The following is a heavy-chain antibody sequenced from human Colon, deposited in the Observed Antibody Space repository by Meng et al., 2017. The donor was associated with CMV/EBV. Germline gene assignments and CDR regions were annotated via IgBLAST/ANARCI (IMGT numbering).Heavy chain of an antibody. Sequence: GASLEISCAASGFSFSTSSMHWVRQAPGKGLEYVSAISSDGRNKYYADSLKGRFTISRDNSKNTLYLEMGSLRTEDIAVYYCATDPSTVTTNYWGQGTLVTVSS. V-gene: IGHV3-64*02. J-gene: IGHJ4*02. CDR2: ISSDGRNK. CDR3: ATDPSTVTTNY. CDR1: GFSFSTSS. D-gene: IGHD4-17*01.